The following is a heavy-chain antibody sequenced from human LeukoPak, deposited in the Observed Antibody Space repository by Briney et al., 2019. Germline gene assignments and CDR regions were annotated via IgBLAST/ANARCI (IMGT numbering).Heavy chain of an antibody. D-gene: IGHD4-23*01. CDR1: KFIFSNYA. CDR3: ADYGGNFPN. V-gene: IGHV3-23*01. CDR2: ISGSGTST. Sequence: PGGSLRLSCAASKFIFSNYAMSWVRQAPGKGLDWVSTISGSGTSTYYADSVKGRSTISRDNSKNTLYLQMNSLRAEDTAVYYCADYGGNFPNWGQGTLVTVSS. J-gene: IGHJ4*02.